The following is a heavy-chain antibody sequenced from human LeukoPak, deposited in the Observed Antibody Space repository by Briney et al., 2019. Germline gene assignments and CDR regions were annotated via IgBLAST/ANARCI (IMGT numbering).Heavy chain of an antibody. Sequence: SETLSLTCTVSGGSISSSSYYWGWIRQPPGKGLEWIGSIYYSGSTYYNPSLKSRVTISVDTSKNQFSLKLSSVTAADTAVYYSARDSRFHGSGYGMDVWGQGTTVTVSS. V-gene: IGHV4-39*07. J-gene: IGHJ6*02. CDR1: GGSISSSSYY. CDR2: IYYSGST. CDR3: ARDSRFHGSGYGMDV. D-gene: IGHD3-10*01.